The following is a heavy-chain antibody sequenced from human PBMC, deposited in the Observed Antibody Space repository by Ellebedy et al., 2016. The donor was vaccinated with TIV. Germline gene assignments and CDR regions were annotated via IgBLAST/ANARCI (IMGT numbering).Heavy chain of an antibody. V-gene: IGHV3-53*01. D-gene: IGHD1-20*01. CDR2: IQTGGDT. CDR3: ARRISGTYGDDALDI. Sequence: GESLKISCVASGFTVTYTYMSWVRQAPGRGLEWVSVIQTGGDTYYADSVKGRFTISRDSSKNTLYLQMDSLRAEDTAVYYCARRISGTYGDDALDIWGQGTMVTVSS. CDR1: GFTVTYTY. J-gene: IGHJ3*02.